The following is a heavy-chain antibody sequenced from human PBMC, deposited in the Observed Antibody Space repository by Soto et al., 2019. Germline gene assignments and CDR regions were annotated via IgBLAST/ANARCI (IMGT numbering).Heavy chain of an antibody. Sequence: LSLTCTVSGDSISDYYWSWIRQPPGKGLEWIGHLYASGGTNYNPSLKSRVTISGDTSKNHFSLKLSSVTAADTAVYYCARENWNQGYYYGMDVWGQGTTVTVSS. D-gene: IGHD1-1*01. CDR1: GDSISDYY. CDR2: LYASGGT. V-gene: IGHV4-59*01. J-gene: IGHJ6*02. CDR3: ARENWNQGYYYGMDV.